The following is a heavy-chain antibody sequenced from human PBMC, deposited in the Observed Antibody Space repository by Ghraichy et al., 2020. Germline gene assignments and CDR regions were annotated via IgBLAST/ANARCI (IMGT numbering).Heavy chain of an antibody. CDR1: GASMSSYY. Sequence: ESLNISCTVSGASMSSYYWSWIRQSPGKGLEWIGYIHYSGSTNYKPSLKSRVTMSLDTSKNQFSLKLTSVTAADTAVYYCVGTSLDFDPWGQGTLVTVSS. CDR2: IHYSGST. V-gene: IGHV4-59*01. CDR3: VGTSLDFDP. J-gene: IGHJ5*02. D-gene: IGHD2-2*01.